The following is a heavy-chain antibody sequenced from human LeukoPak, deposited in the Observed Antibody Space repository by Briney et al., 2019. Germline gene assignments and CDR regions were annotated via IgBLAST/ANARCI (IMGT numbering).Heavy chain of an antibody. CDR2: INIDETST. V-gene: IGHV3-74*01. J-gene: IGHJ4*02. CDR3: ARQSRATPDY. Sequence: GGSLRLSCAASGFTFSNYWMHWVRQAPWRGLMWVSRINIDETSTTYADSVKGRFTISRDNAKNTLYLQMNSLRADDTAVYYCARQSRATPDYWGQGTLDTVSS. CDR1: GFTFSNYW. D-gene: IGHD4-23*01.